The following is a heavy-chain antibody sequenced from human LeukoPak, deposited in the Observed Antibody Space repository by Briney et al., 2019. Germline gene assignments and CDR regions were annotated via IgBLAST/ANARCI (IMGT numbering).Heavy chain of an antibody. D-gene: IGHD2-21*01. CDR2: ISGSGGST. Sequence: GGSLRLSCAASGFTFSSYAMSWVRQAPGKGLEWVSAISGSGGSTYYADSVKGRFTISRDNSKNTLYLQMNSLRAEDTAVYYCAKDYDYSLDYYYGMDVWGQGTTVTVSS. CDR1: GFTFSSYA. V-gene: IGHV3-23*01. J-gene: IGHJ6*02. CDR3: AKDYDYSLDYYYGMDV.